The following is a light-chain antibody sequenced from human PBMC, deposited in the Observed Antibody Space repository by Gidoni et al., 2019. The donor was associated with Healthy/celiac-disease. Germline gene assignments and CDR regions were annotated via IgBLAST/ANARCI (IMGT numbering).Light chain of an antibody. J-gene: IGKJ2*01. Sequence: DIQMTQSPSSLSASVGDRVTITCRASQSISSYLNWYQQKPGKAPNLLIYAASRLQSGVPSRFSGSGSGTDFTLTIGSLQPEDFATYYCQQSYTTPYTFGQGTKLEIK. CDR1: QSISSY. V-gene: IGKV1-39*01. CDR2: AAS. CDR3: QQSYTTPYT.